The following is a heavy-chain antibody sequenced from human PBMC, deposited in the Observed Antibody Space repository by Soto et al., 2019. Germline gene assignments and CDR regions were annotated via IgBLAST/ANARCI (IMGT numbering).Heavy chain of an antibody. CDR3: AGIRITIFGVVIPHYYYYGMDV. J-gene: IGHJ6*02. V-gene: IGHV1-69*13. D-gene: IGHD3-3*01. CDR2: IIPIFGTA. Sequence: SVKVSCKASGGTFSSYAISWVRQAPGQGLEWMGGIIPIFGTANYAQKFQGRVTITADESTSTAYMELSSLRSEDTAVYYCAGIRITIFGVVIPHYYYYGMDVWGQGTTVTVAS. CDR1: GGTFSSYA.